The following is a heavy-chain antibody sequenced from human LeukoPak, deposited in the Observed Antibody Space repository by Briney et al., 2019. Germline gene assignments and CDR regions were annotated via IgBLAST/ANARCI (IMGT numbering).Heavy chain of an antibody. D-gene: IGHD3-22*01. CDR3: ARVGGYYYYDSSGYYSFDY. J-gene: IGHJ4*02. Sequence: SETLSLTCTVSGDSVSSETYFWAWLRQPPGRGLEWIGTVYSAGTNYIPSLKSRLTMAVDPFKNQFSLRLASVTAEDTAVYYCARVGGYYYYDSSGYYSFDYWGQGTLVTVSS. CDR1: GDSVSSETYF. CDR2: VYSAGT. V-gene: IGHV4-39*01.